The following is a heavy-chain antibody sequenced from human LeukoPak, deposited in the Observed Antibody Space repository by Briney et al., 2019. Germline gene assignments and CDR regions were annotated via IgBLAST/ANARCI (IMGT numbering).Heavy chain of an antibody. CDR3: ARGGQYFDY. J-gene: IGHJ4*02. CDR2: IWYEGNNK. Sequence: GRSLRLSCEASGFTFSSYGMHWVRQAPGKGLEWVAVIWYEGNNKYYADSVKGRFTISRDNSKNTLYLQMNSLRAEDTAVYYCARGGQYFDYWGQGTLVTVSS. CDR1: GFTFSSYG. D-gene: IGHD1-26*01. V-gene: IGHV3-33*01.